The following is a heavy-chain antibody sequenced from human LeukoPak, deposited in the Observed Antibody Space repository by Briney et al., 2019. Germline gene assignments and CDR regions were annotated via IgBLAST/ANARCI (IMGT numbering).Heavy chain of an antibody. CDR3: AGIFAAAGGKNWFDP. J-gene: IGHJ5*02. D-gene: IGHD6-25*01. CDR2: INSDGSST. V-gene: IGHV3-74*01. CDR1: GFTFSSYW. Sequence: GGSLRLSCAASGFTFSSYWMHWVRQAPGKGLVWVSRINSDGSSTSYADSVKGRFTISRDNAKNTLYLQMNSLRAEDTAVYYCAGIFAAAGGKNWFDPWGQGTLVTVSP.